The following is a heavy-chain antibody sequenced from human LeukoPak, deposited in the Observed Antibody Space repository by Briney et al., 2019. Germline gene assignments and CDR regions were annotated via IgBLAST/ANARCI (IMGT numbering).Heavy chain of an antibody. CDR2: IRSKANSYAT. CDR1: GFTFCGSA. Sequence: PGGSLRLSCAASGFTFCGSAMHWVRQASGKGVEWVGRIRSKANSYATAYAASVKGRFTISRDDSKNTAYLQMNSLKTEDTAVYYCTCPSGYSSSWYFDYWGQGTLVTVSS. CDR3: TCPSGYSSSWYFDY. D-gene: IGHD6-13*01. J-gene: IGHJ4*02. V-gene: IGHV3-73*01.